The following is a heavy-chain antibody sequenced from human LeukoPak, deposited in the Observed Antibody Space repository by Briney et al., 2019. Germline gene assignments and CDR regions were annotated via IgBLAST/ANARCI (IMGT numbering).Heavy chain of an antibody. CDR2: IIPIFGTA. CDR3: ARDRITIFGVVIMGGYFDY. V-gene: IGHV1-69*05. CDR1: GGTFSSYA. J-gene: IGHJ4*02. D-gene: IGHD3-3*01. Sequence: GASVKVSCKASGGTFSSYAISWVRQAPGQGLEWMGGIIPIFGTANYAQKFQGRVTITTDESTSTAYMELSSLRSEDTAVYYCARDRITIFGVVIMGGYFDYWGQGTLVTVSS.